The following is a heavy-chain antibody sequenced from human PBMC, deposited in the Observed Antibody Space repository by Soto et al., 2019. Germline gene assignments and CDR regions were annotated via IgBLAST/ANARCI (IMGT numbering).Heavy chain of an antibody. CDR3: ATIVGAAYYYYGMDV. D-gene: IGHD1-26*01. CDR2: INAGNGNT. V-gene: IGHV1-3*01. J-gene: IGHJ6*02. CDR1: GYTFTSYA. Sequence: ASVKVSSKASGYTFTSYAMHWVRQAPGQRLEWMGWINAGNGNTKYSQKFQGRVTITRDTSASTAYMELSSLRSEDTAVYYCATIVGAAYYYYGMDVWGQGTTVTVSS.